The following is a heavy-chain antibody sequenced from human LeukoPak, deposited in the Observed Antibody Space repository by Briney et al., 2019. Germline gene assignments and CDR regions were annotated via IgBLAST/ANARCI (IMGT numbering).Heavy chain of an antibody. J-gene: IGHJ4*02. V-gene: IGHV3-21*01. CDR3: ARGSAAAGRVFDY. D-gene: IGHD6-13*01. Sequence: GGSLRLSCAASGFTISSYGMNWVRQAPGKALEWVSSIGFLSTYVYYGDSVKGRFTISRDNAENSLYLQMDSLRAEDTAVYYCARGSAAAGRVFDYWGQGTLVTVSS. CDR2: IGFLSTYV. CDR1: GFTISSYG.